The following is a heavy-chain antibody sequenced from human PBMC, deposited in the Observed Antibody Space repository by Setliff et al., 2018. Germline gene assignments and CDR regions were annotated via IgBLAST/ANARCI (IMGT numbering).Heavy chain of an antibody. CDR1: GGTFSSYA. V-gene: IGHV1-69*06. CDR2: IIPIFGTA. CDR3: ARDPPHDFWSGYYGRGGYYYYMDV. J-gene: IGHJ6*03. Sequence: GASVKVSCKASGGTFSSYAISWVRQAPGQGPEWMGRIIPIFGTANYAQKFQGRVTITADKSTSTAYMELSSLRSEDTAVYYCARDPPHDFWSGYYGRGGYYYYMDVWGKGTTVTVSS. D-gene: IGHD3-3*01.